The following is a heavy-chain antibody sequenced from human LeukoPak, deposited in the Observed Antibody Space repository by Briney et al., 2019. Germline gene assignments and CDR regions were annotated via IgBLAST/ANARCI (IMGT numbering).Heavy chain of an antibody. V-gene: IGHV3-7*03. CDR1: GFTFTNYW. J-gene: IGHJ3*02. CDR3: TTAEGGQLWLTCDAFDI. Sequence: PGGSLRLSCVASGFTFTNYWMNWVRQAPGKGLEWVANINVDGSEYNYVDSVKGRFTISRDNAKNSLFLQMHSLRAEDTAVYYCTTAEGGQLWLTCDAFDIWGQGTMVTVSS. CDR2: INVDGSEY. D-gene: IGHD5-18*01.